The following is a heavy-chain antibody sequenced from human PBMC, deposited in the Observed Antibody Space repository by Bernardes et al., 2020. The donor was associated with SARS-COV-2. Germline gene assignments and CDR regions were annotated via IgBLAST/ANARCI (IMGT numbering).Heavy chain of an antibody. V-gene: IGHV3-23*01. CDR3: AKDRLSITGATFVVS. CDR1: GFTFSIYA. CDR2: ISGTADST. Sequence: GGSLRLSCAASGFTFSIYAMTWVRQAPGKGLEWVSTISGTADSTHYADSVRGRFTISRDNSKNTLYLQMSSLRVEDTAVYYCAKDRLSITGATFVVSWGQGTLVTASS. D-gene: IGHD1-7*01. J-gene: IGHJ4*02.